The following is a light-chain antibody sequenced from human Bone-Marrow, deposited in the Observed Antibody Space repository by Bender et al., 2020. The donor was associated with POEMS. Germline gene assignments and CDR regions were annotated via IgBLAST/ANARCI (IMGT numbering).Light chain of an antibody. J-gene: IGLJ1*01. CDR2: EVS. CDR3: SSYTTARITYL. Sequence: QSALTQPASVSGSPGQPITISCTGTSSDIGDYHYVSWYQQHPGQAPKLLIYEVSNRPSGVSDRISGSKSGNTASLTISGLQAEDEALYYCSSYTTARITYLFGPGTQVTVL. CDR1: SSDIGDYHY. V-gene: IGLV2-14*01.